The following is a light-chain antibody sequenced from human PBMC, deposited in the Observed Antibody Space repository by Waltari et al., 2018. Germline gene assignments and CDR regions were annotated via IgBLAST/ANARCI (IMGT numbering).Light chain of an antibody. J-gene: IGLJ2*01. CDR1: SSYVGSYNL. V-gene: IGLV2-23*01. CDR2: EGS. Sequence: QSALTQPASVSGSPGQSITISCTGTSSYVGSYNLVSWYQQHPGKAPKLMIYEGSKRPSGVSNRFSGSKFGNTASLTISGLQAEDEADYYCCSYAGSSTVVFGGGTKLTVL. CDR3: CSYAGSSTVV.